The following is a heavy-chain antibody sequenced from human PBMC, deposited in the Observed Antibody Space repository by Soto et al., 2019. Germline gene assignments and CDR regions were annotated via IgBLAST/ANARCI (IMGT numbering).Heavy chain of an antibody. D-gene: IGHD1-1*01. J-gene: IGHJ6*02. CDR3: ARGPRQLGGSFYYGMDV. Sequence: GASVKVSCKASGYTFTSYGISWVRQAPGQGLEWMGWISAYNGNTNYAQKLQGRVTMTTDTSTSTAYRELRSLRSDDTAVYYCARGPRQLGGSFYYGMDVWGQGTSVTVSS. V-gene: IGHV1-18*01. CDR2: ISAYNGNT. CDR1: GYTFTSYG.